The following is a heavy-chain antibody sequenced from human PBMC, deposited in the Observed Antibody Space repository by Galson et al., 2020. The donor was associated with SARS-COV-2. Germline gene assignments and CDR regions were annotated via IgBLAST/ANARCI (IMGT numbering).Heavy chain of an antibody. V-gene: IGHV3-49*03. J-gene: IGHJ3*02. CDR3: TRAHSKTGTSYKPDAFDI. D-gene: IGHD1-7*01. Sequence: GGSLRLSCTASGFTIGDYDMSWFRQAPGKGLEWVGFIRSKANGRTTEYAASVKGRFTISRDDSKSIAYLQMNSLNTEDTAVYYCTRAHSKTGTSYKPDAFDIWGQGTMVTVSS. CDR1: GFTIGDYD. CDR2: IRSKANGRTT.